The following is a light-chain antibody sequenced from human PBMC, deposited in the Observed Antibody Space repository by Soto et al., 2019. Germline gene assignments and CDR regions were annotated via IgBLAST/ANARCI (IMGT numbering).Light chain of an antibody. CDR2: EVS. CDR3: SSYAGSNNLGV. V-gene: IGLV2-8*01. J-gene: IGLJ3*02. Sequence: QSVLTQPPSASGSPGQSVTISCTGTSSDVGGYNYVSWYKQHPGKAPKLMIYEVSKRPSGVPDRFSGSKSGNTASLTVSGLQAEDEADYYCSSYAGSNNLGVFGGGTQLTVL. CDR1: SSDVGGYNY.